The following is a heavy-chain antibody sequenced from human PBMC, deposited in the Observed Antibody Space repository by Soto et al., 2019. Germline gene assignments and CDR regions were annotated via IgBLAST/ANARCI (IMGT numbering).Heavy chain of an antibody. J-gene: IGHJ4*02. CDR1: GYTFSHYW. Sequence: GGSLRLSCAASGYTFSHYWMHWVRQAPGKGLVWVSRVNPDGTITTYADSVKGRFTISRDNAKNTLYLQMNSLGTEDTALYYCSYVTVGDNDFWGQGTPVTVSS. CDR2: VNPDGTIT. D-gene: IGHD2-21*01. CDR3: SYVTVGDNDF. V-gene: IGHV3-74*01.